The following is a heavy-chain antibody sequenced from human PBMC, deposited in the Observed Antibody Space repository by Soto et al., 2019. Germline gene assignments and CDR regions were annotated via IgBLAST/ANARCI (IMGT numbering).Heavy chain of an antibody. CDR1: GGSISSGGYY. Sequence: SETLSLTCTVSGGSISSGGYYWSWIRQQPGKGLEWIGYIYYSGSTYYNPSLKSRVTISVDTSKNQFSLKLSSVTAADTAVYYCARAGIWFGELGNGMDVWGQGTTVTVSS. V-gene: IGHV4-31*03. J-gene: IGHJ6*02. CDR2: IYYSGST. CDR3: ARAGIWFGELGNGMDV. D-gene: IGHD3-10*01.